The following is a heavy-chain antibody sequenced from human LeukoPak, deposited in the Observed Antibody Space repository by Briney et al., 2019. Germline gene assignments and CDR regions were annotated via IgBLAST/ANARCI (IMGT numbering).Heavy chain of an antibody. CDR3: ARLRGYCSSNSCYPLGY. V-gene: IGHV3-NL1*01. Sequence: GGSLRLSCAASGFTFSSYGMHWVRQAPGKGLEWVSVIYSGSTTFYADSVKGRFSISRDNSKNTLYLQMNSLRAEDTAVYYCARLRGYCSSNSCYPLGYWGQGTLVTVSS. D-gene: IGHD2-2*01. J-gene: IGHJ4*02. CDR1: GFTFSSYG. CDR2: IYSGSTT.